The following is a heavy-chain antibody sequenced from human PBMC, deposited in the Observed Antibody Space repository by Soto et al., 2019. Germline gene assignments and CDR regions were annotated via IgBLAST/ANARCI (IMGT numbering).Heavy chain of an antibody. CDR2: IYYSGST. CDR1: GGSISSSSYY. CDR3: ARLLYVGITMVRGANRDTNFDY. V-gene: IGHV4-39*01. J-gene: IGHJ4*02. D-gene: IGHD3-10*01. Sequence: QLQLQESGPGLVKPSETLSLTCTVSGGSISSSSYYWGWIRQPPGKGLEWIGSIYYSGSTYYNPSLKSRVTISVDTSKNQFSLKLSSVTAADTAVYYCARLLYVGITMVRGANRDTNFDYWGQGTLVTVSS.